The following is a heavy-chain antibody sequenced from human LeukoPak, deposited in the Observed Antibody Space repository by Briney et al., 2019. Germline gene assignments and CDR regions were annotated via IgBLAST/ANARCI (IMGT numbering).Heavy chain of an antibody. CDR1: GSTFSSYA. CDR2: ISTRDNTI. J-gene: IGHJ4*02. CDR3: ARGARWAYYFDY. D-gene: IGHD4-23*01. Sequence: PGGSLRLSCAVSGSTFSSYAMNWVRQTPGKGLEWLSYISTRDNTIQYADSVKGRFTISRDNANNSVFLQMNNLRAEDSAIYYCARGARWAYYFDYWGQGSLVTVSS. V-gene: IGHV3-48*04.